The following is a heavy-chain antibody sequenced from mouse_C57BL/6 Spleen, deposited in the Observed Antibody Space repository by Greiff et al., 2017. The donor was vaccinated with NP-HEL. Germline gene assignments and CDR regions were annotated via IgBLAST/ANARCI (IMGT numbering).Heavy chain of an antibody. CDR1: GYTFTDYY. V-gene: IGHV1-26*01. J-gene: IGHJ4*01. CDR2: INPNNGGT. Sequence: VQLQQSGPELVKPGASVKISCKASGYTFTDYYMNWVKQSHGKSLEWIGDINPNNGGTSYNQKFKGKATLTVDKSSSTAYMELRSLTSEDSAVYYCARLTTVVNYAMDYWGQGTSVTVSS. CDR3: ARLTTVVNYAMDY. D-gene: IGHD1-1*01.